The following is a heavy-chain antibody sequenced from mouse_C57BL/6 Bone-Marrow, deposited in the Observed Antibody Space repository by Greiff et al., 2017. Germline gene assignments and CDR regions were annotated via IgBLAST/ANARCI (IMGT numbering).Heavy chain of an antibody. V-gene: IGHV1-62-2*01. Sequence: QVQLQQSGAELVKPGASVKLSCKASGYIFTEYTIHWVKQRSGQCLEWIGWFYPGSGSIKYNERFKDKATLTADKSSNTVYMELSRLTSEDSAVYFCARHERYYDYEVYFDYWGQGTTLTVSS. CDR1: GYIFTEYT. CDR2: FYPGSGSI. J-gene: IGHJ2*01. CDR3: ARHERYYDYEVYFDY. D-gene: IGHD2-4*01.